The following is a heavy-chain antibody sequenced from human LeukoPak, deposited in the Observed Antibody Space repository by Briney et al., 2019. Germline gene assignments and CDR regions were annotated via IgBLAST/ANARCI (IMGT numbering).Heavy chain of an antibody. Sequence: GASVKVSCKASGYTFTSYGISWVRQAPGQGLEWMGWISAYNGNTNYAQKLQGRVTMTTDTSTSTAHMELRSLRSDDTAVYYCARDLITMVRGVPSLDYWGQGTLVTVSS. CDR3: ARDLITMVRGVPSLDY. CDR1: GYTFTSYG. D-gene: IGHD3-10*01. CDR2: ISAYNGNT. J-gene: IGHJ4*02. V-gene: IGHV1-18*01.